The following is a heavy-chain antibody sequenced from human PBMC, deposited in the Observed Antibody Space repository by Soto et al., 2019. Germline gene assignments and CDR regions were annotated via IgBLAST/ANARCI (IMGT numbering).Heavy chain of an antibody. D-gene: IGHD4-17*01. V-gene: IGHV3-9*01. Sequence: GGSLRLSCAASGFTFDDYAMHWVRQAPGKGLEWVSGISWNSGSIGYADSVKGRFTISRDNAKNSLYLQMNSLRAEDTALYYCAKDYGGNPDYYFDYWGQGTLVTVSS. J-gene: IGHJ4*02. CDR2: ISWNSGSI. CDR1: GFTFDDYA. CDR3: AKDYGGNPDYYFDY.